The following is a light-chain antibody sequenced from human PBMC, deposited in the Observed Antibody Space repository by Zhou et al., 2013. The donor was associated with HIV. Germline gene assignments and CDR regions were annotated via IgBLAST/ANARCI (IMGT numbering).Light chain of an antibody. J-gene: IGKJ5*01. Sequence: EIVMTQSPATLSVSPGERAALSCRASQSVSSNLAWYQQKPGQAPRLLIYGASTRATGIPARFSGSGSGTEFTLTISSLQSEDFAVYYCQQYGISPGTFGQGTRLEIK. V-gene: IGKV3-15*01. CDR2: GAS. CDR1: QSVSSN. CDR3: QQYGISPGT.